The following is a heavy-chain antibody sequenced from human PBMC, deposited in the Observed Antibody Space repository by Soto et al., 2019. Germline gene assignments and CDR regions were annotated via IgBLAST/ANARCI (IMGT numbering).Heavy chain of an antibody. D-gene: IGHD3-10*01. CDR3: ARLAQRGSGSLAYYYGMDV. Sequence: GESLKISCKGSGYSFTSYWIGWVRQMPGKGLEWMGIIYPGDSDTRYSPSFQGQVTISADKSISTAYLQWSSLKASDTAMYYCARLAQRGSGSLAYYYGMDVWGQGTTVTVSS. J-gene: IGHJ6*02. CDR1: GYSFTSYW. CDR2: IYPGDSDT. V-gene: IGHV5-51*01.